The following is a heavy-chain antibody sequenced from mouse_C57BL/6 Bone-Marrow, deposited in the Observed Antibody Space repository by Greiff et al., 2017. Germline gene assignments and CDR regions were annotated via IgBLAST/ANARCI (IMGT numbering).Heavy chain of an antibody. D-gene: IGHD1-1*01. J-gene: IGHJ1*03. CDR2: ISGGGGNT. CDR1: GFTFSSYT. V-gene: IGHV5-9*01. CDR3: AREPYYYGSSPWYFDV. Sequence: EVKVVESGGGLVKPGGSLKLSCAASGFTFSSYTMSWVRQTPEKRLEWVATISGGGGNTYYPDSVKGRFTISRDNAKNTLYLQMSSLRSEDTALHYCAREPYYYGSSPWYFDVWGTGTTVTVSS.